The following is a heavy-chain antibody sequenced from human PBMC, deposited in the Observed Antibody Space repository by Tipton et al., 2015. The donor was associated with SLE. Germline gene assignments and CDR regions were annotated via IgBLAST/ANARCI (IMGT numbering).Heavy chain of an antibody. CDR1: GFTFSSYA. V-gene: IGHV3-30*04. D-gene: IGHD6-13*01. CDR2: ISYDGSNK. CDR3: AKGEGANKISWYDY. J-gene: IGHJ4*02. Sequence: SLRLSCAASGFTFSSYAMHWFRQAPGKGLEWVAVISYDGSNKYYADSVKGRFTISRDNSKNTLYLQMNSLRAEDTAVYYCAKGEGANKISWYDYWGQGTLVTVSS.